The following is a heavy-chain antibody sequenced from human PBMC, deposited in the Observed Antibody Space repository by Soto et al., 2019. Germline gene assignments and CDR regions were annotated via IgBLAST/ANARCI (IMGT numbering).Heavy chain of an antibody. Sequence: PGGSLRLSCAASGFTFNNYAMTWIRQAPGKGLAWVSSISAGGAGTYYADSVKGRFTISRDNAQNLLFLQMNSLRDEDTAEYHCARDWRYCSGGTCYYGMDVWGQGTTVTVSS. V-gene: IGHV3-23*01. J-gene: IGHJ6*02. D-gene: IGHD2-15*01. CDR3: ARDWRYCSGGTCYYGMDV. CDR2: ISAGGAGT. CDR1: GFTFNNYA.